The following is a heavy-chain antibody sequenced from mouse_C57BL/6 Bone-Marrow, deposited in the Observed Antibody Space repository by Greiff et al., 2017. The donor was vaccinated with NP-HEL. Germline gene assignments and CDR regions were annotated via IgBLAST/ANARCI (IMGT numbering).Heavy chain of an antibody. D-gene: IGHD2-3*01. V-gene: IGHV1-72*01. CDR3: ARGIYDGYPWVAY. Sequence: QVHVKQPGAELVKPGASVKLSCKASGYTFTSYWMNWVKQRPGRGLEWIGRIDPNSGGTKYNEKFKSKATLTVDKPSSTAYMQLSSLTSEDSAVYYWARGIYDGYPWVAYWGQGTLVTVSA. J-gene: IGHJ3*01. CDR2: IDPNSGGT. CDR1: GYTFTSYW.